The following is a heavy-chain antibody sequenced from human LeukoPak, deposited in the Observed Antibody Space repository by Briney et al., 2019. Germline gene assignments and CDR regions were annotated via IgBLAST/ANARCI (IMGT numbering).Heavy chain of an antibody. CDR2: ISSSGSTI. Sequence: GGSLRLSCAASGFTFSSYEMNWVRQAPGKGLEWVSYISSSGSTIYYAGSVKGRFTTSRDNAKNSLYLQMNSLRAEDTAVYYCARDFPSFDYWGQGTLVTVSS. V-gene: IGHV3-48*03. J-gene: IGHJ4*02. CDR1: GFTFSSYE. CDR3: ARDFPSFDY.